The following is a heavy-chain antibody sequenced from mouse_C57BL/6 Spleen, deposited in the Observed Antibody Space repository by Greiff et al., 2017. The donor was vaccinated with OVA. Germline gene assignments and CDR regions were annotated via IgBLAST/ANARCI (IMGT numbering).Heavy chain of an antibody. CDR1: GYTFTSYW. V-gene: IGHV1-74*01. D-gene: IGHD1-1*01. CDR3: AISEFITTVVAHFDY. Sequence: VQLQQSGAELVKPGASVKVSCKASGYTFTSYWMHWVKQRPGQGLEWIGRLHPSDSDTNYNQKFKGKATLTVDKSSSTAYMQLSSLTSEDSAVYYCAISEFITTVVAHFDYWGQGTTLTVSS. J-gene: IGHJ2*01. CDR2: LHPSDSDT.